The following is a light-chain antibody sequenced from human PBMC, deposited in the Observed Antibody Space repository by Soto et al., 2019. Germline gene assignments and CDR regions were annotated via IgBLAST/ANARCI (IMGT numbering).Light chain of an antibody. CDR1: QDITNY. Sequence: IQMTQSPSSLSASVGDRVTITCQASQDITNYLIWYQQKPGKAPKLLIYDASSLGTGVSSRFSGSGSGTNFTLTISSLQPEDIDTYYCQQFDSVPCTFGQGTKLEIK. J-gene: IGKJ2*02. CDR2: DAS. CDR3: QQFDSVPCT. V-gene: IGKV1-33*01.